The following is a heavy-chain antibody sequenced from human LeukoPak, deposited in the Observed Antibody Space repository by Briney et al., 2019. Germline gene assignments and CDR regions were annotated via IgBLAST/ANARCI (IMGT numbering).Heavy chain of an antibody. D-gene: IGHD3-22*01. J-gene: IGHJ4*02. CDR2: ISRSGDTI. V-gene: IGHV3-23*01. CDR1: GFIFSNYA. Sequence: GGSLRLSCAASGFIFSNYAMNWARQGPGKGLEWVSGISRSGDTINYADSVKGRFTISRDNSKNTLYLQMNSLRADDTAIYYCAKVRDYYNSPEGYWGQGTLVTVSS. CDR3: AKVRDYYNSPEGY.